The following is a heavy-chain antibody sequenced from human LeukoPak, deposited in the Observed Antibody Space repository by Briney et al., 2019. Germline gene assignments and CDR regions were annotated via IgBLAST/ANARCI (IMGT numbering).Heavy chain of an antibody. Sequence: PGRSLRLSCAASGFTFSSYGMHWVRQAPGKGLEWVALISYDGSNKYYVDSVKGRFTISRDNSKNTLYLQMNSLRAEDTAVYYCARVQRGIAVALDYWGQGTLATVFS. D-gene: IGHD6-19*01. CDR2: ISYDGSNK. CDR1: GFTFSSYG. V-gene: IGHV3-30*03. CDR3: ARVQRGIAVALDY. J-gene: IGHJ4*02.